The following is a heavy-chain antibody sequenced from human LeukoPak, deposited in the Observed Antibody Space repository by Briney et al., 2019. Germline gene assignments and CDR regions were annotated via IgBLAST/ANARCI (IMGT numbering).Heavy chain of an antibody. D-gene: IGHD6-13*01. J-gene: IGHJ1*01. V-gene: IGHV3-30*18. CDR3: AKDKWDSSSWDEYFQH. CDR1: GFTFSSYG. CDR2: ISYDGSNK. Sequence: GGSLRLSCAASGFTFSSYGMHWVRQAPGKGLEWVAVISYDGSNKYYADSVKGRFTISRDNSKNTLYLQMNSLRAEDTAVYYCAKDKWDSSSWDEYFQHWGQGTLVTVSS.